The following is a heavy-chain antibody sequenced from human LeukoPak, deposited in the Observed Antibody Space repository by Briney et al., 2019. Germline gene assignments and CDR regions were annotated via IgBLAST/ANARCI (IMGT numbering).Heavy chain of an antibody. CDR3: ARGTYGGNSGDTFDI. V-gene: IGHV7-4-1*02. D-gene: IGHD4-23*01. CDR1: SYTFTTYA. CDR2: INTDTGNP. J-gene: IGHJ3*02. Sequence: ASVKVSCKSSSYTFTTYAMSWVRQAPGQGLEWMGWINTDTGNPTYAQGFTGRFVFSLDTSVSTAYLQISSLKAEDTAVYYYARGTYGGNSGDTFDIWGQGTMVTVSS.